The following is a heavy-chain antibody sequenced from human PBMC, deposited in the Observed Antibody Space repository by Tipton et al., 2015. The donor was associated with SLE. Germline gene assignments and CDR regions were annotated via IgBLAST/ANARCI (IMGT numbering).Heavy chain of an antibody. CDR1: GGSITSSSYF. V-gene: IGHV4-39*07. CDR2: INTGGGT. J-gene: IGHJ3*01. Sequence: GLVKPSETLSLTCTVSGGSITSSSYFWGWIRQSPGKGLEWIGNINTGGGTYRNPSLMSRVTISVDTSKNQFSLNLRCVTPADTAMYYCARGGETYFYDGSGYRSDFDVWGPGTMVTVSS. CDR3: ARGGETYFYDGSGYRSDFDV. D-gene: IGHD3-22*01.